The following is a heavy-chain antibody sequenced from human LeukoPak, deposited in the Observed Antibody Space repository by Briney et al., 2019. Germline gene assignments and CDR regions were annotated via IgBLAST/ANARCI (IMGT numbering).Heavy chain of an antibody. CDR2: IYYSGST. CDR1: GGSISSYY. V-gene: IGHV4-59*01. D-gene: IGHD5-24*01. Sequence: SETLSLTCTVSGGSISSYYWSWIRQPPGKGLEWIGYIYYSGSTNYNPSLKSRVTISVDTSKNQFSLKLSSVTAADTAVYYCASRDGYNYHFDYWGQGTLVTVSS. CDR3: ASRDGYNYHFDY. J-gene: IGHJ4*02.